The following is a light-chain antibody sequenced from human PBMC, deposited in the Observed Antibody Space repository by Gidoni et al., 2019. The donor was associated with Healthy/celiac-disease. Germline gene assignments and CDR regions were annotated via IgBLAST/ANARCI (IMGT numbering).Light chain of an antibody. V-gene: IGKV1-39*01. CDR2: AAS. CDR1: QSISSY. J-gene: IGKJ3*01. Sequence: DIQMTQSPSSLSASVGDRVTITCRASQSISSYLNWYQQKPGKAPKLLIYAASSLQSGVPSRVSGSGSGTDFILTISSLQPEDFATYYCQQSYSTPFTFGPGTKVDIK. CDR3: QQSYSTPFT.